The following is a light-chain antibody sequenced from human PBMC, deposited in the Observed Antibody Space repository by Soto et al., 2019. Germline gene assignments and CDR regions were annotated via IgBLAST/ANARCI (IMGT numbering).Light chain of an antibody. CDR3: QQYGSSPTKTWT. V-gene: IGKV3-20*01. Sequence: IVMTQYTATLSVSPGERSTPSGRAIPSVSSNLAWYQQKPGQAPRLIIYGASSRATGIPDRFSGSGSGTDFTLTISRLEPEDFAVYYCQQYGSSPTKTWTFGQGTQVEIK. J-gene: IGKJ1*01. CDR2: GAS. CDR1: PSVSSN.